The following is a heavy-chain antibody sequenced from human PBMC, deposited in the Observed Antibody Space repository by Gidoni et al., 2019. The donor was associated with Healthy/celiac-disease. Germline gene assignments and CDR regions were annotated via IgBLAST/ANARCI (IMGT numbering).Heavy chain of an antibody. V-gene: IGHV2-5*02. D-gene: IGHD4-17*01. J-gene: IGHJ4*02. CDR3: ALREVSTNYFDY. CDR2: IYWDDDK. Sequence: QITLKESGPTLVKPTQTLTLTCTFSGFSLSTSGVGVGWIRQPPGKALEWLALIYWDDDKRYSPSLKSRLTITKDTSKNQVVLTMTNMDPVDTATYYCALREVSTNYFDYWGQGTLVTVSS. CDR1: GFSLSTSGVG.